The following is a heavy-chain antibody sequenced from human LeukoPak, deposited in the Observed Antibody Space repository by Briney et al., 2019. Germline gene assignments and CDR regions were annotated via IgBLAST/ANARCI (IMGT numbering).Heavy chain of an antibody. CDR1: GYTFRNYA. Sequence: ASVKVSCKASGYTFRNYAITWVRQAPRQGLERMGWITAYNGNTNYAQKFQGRVTMTTDTSTATAYMELRNLKSDDTAVYYCARDCSGGTCSSFWFDPWGQGTLVTVSS. V-gene: IGHV1-18*01. D-gene: IGHD2-15*01. J-gene: IGHJ5*02. CDR2: ITAYNGNT. CDR3: ARDCSGGTCSSFWFDP.